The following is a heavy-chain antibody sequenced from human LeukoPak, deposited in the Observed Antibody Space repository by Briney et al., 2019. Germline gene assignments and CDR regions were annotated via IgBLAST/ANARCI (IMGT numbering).Heavy chain of an antibody. J-gene: IGHJ4*02. CDR1: GFTFSSYA. CDR2: ISGSGGST. D-gene: IGHD3-9*01. V-gene: IGHV3-23*01. Sequence: GGSLRLSCAASGFTFSSYAMSWVRQAPGKGLEWVSGISGSGGSTYYADSVKGRFTISRDNSENTLYLQMNSLRAEDTAVYYCAKTSTDWLSDYFDYWGQGTLVTVSS. CDR3: AKTSTDWLSDYFDY.